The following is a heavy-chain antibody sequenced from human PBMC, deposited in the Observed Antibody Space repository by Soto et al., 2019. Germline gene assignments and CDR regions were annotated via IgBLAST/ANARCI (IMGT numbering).Heavy chain of an antibody. Sequence: SETLSLTCTVSGGSISSYYWSWIRQPPGKGLEWIGYIYYSGSTNYNPSLKSRVTISVDTSKNQFSLKLSSVTAADTAVYYCARVKEVATIFYYYYYMDVWGKGTTVTVSS. J-gene: IGHJ6*03. D-gene: IGHD5-12*01. CDR1: GGSISSYY. CDR2: IYYSGST. CDR3: ARVKEVATIFYYYYYMDV. V-gene: IGHV4-59*01.